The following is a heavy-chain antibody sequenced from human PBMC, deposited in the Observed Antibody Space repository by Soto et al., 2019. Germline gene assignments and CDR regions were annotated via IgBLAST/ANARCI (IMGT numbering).Heavy chain of an antibody. V-gene: IGHV1-8*01. Sequence: QVQLGQSGPEVKKPGASVKVSCKASGYTFTTYDFNWVRQAPGQGIEWMGWLNPKSGMTGSAQTVQGSVTMTRDSSISTVYMELSSLRSEATAVYYCARVAGSPDYWGQGTLVTVSS. J-gene: IGHJ4*02. CDR3: ARVAGSPDY. CDR1: GYTFTTYD. D-gene: IGHD1-26*01. CDR2: LNPKSGMT.